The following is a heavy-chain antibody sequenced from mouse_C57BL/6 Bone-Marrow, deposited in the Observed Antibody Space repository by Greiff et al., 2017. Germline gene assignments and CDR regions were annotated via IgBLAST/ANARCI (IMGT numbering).Heavy chain of an antibody. CDR3: ARGRGAY. CDR2: INPGSGGT. Sequence: VQLQQSGAELVRPGTSVKVSCKASGYAFTNYLIEWVKQRPGQGLEWIGVINPGSGGTNYNETFKGKATLTADKSSSTAYMQLSSLTSEDSAVYFCARGRGAYWGQGTLVTVSA. CDR1: GYAFTNYL. J-gene: IGHJ3*01. V-gene: IGHV1-54*01.